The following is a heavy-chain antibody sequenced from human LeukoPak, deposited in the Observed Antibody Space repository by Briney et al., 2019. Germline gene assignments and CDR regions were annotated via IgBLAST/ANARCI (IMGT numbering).Heavy chain of an antibody. Sequence: ASVNVSCKASGYTFTSYGISWVRQAPGQGLEWMGWISAYNGNTNYAQKLQGRVTMTTDTSTSTAYMELRSLRSDDTAVYYCARDYYDSSGYYYGDAFDIWGQGTMVTVSS. D-gene: IGHD3-22*01. CDR3: ARDYYDSSGYYYGDAFDI. CDR1: GYTFTSYG. CDR2: ISAYNGNT. J-gene: IGHJ3*02. V-gene: IGHV1-18*01.